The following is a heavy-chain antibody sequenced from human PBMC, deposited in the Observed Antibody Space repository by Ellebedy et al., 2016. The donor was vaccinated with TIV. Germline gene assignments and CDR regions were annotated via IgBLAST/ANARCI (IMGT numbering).Heavy chain of an antibody. V-gene: IGHV3-23*01. CDR1: GVTFSSYA. CDR3: ARGAEHTTSSGGFRWFDP. D-gene: IGHD6-6*01. CDR2: ISATGKSP. J-gene: IGHJ5*02. Sequence: GESLKISCAASGVTFSSYAMSWVRQAPGKGLDWVSTISATGKSPYYPDSVKGRFTISRDNSKNTLYLQMSSLGVEDTAVYYCARGAEHTTSSGGFRWFDPWGHGNLVTVS.